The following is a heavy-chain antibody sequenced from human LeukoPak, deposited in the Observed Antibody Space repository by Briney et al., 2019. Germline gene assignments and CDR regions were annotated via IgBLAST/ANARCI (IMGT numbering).Heavy chain of an antibody. D-gene: IGHD4-17*01. J-gene: IGHJ3*02. CDR1: GFPFRDYA. V-gene: IGHV3-64*02. CDR3: ARGPQPYDDSGSRAFDI. Sequence: GGSLRLSCAASGFPFRDYAMHWVRQAPGKGLEYVSTISSNGDITYYAESVKGRFGIYRDNSKNTLFLQLGSLRAEDMAVYYCARGPQPYDDSGSRAFDIWGQGAMVTVSS. CDR2: ISSNGDIT.